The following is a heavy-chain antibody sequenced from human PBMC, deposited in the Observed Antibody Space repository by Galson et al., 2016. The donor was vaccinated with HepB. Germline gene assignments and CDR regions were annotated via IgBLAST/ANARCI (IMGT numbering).Heavy chain of an antibody. D-gene: IGHD3-10*01. V-gene: IGHV4-31*03. Sequence: LSLTCTVSGGSISSGVYYWSWIRQHPGKGLEWIGYIYYTGSTNCNPSLKSRVTISVDTSKNQFSLKLSSVTAADTAVYYCARDGRLGEKGLYDFWGQGTLVTASS. CDR3: ARDGRLGEKGLYDF. CDR1: GGSISSGVYY. CDR2: IYYTGST. J-gene: IGHJ4*02.